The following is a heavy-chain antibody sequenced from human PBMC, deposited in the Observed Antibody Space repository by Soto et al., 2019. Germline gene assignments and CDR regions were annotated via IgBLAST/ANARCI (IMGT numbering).Heavy chain of an antibody. Sequence: WWSLRLSCSASVFTCSSYWMSWFRQAPGKGLEWVANIKQDGSDKYYVDSVKGRFTISRDNAKNSLYLQMNSLRAEDTAVYYCATSAAAPGNYWGQGTLVTVSS. D-gene: IGHD6-13*01. CDR3: ATSAAAPGNY. CDR1: VFTCSSYW. CDR2: IKQDGSDK. V-gene: IGHV3-7*01. J-gene: IGHJ4*02.